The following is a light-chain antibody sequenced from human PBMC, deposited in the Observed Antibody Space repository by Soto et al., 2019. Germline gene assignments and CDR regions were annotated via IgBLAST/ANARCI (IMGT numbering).Light chain of an antibody. CDR3: QQSYNSPRT. CDR1: QSISSY. J-gene: IGKJ1*01. V-gene: IGKV1-39*01. CDR2: AAS. Sequence: IQMTQKTYSLYESVGARVTITCRASQSISSYLNWYQQTPGKAPNLLIYAASNLRSGVPSRFRGSGSGTEFTLTISSLQPEDFATYCCQQSYNSPRTFGQGTKVDIK.